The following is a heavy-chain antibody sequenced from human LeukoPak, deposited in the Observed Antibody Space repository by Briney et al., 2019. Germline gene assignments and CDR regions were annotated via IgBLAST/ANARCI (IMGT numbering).Heavy chain of an antibody. CDR2: ISWDGGST. CDR1: GFTFDDYA. D-gene: IGHD5-18*01. J-gene: IGHJ6*03. V-gene: IGHV3-43D*03. CDR3: AKAGAAMEIYYYYYMDV. Sequence: GGSLRLSCAASGFTFDDYAMHWVRQAPGKGLEWVSLISWDGGSTYYADSVKGRFTISRDNSKNSLYLQMNSLRAEDTALYYCAKAGAAMEIYYYYYMDVWGKGTTVTVSS.